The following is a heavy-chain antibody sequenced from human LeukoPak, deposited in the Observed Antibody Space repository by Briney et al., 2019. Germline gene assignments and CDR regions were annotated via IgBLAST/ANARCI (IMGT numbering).Heavy chain of an antibody. V-gene: IGHV3-48*03. CDR1: GFTFSSSE. D-gene: IGHD5-18*01. CDR3: ARVLGFSYGSDY. J-gene: IGHJ4*02. Sequence: QTGGSLRLSCAVSGFTFSSSEMNWVRQAPGKGLEWTSYISSSSGSTIYYADSVKGRFTISRDNAKNSLYLQMNSLRAEDTAVYYCARVLGFSYGSDYWGQRTLVTVSS. CDR2: ISSSSGSTI.